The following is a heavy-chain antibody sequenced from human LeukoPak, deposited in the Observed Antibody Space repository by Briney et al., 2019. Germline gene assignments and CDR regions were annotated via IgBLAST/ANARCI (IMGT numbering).Heavy chain of an antibody. CDR3: ARSSGWGVIIIPYYYYGMDV. V-gene: IGHV3-30*04. Sequence: GGSLRLSCAASGFTFSSHAMHWVRQAPGKGLEWVAVISYDGSNKYYADSVKGRFTISRDNSKNTLYLQMNSLRAEDTAVYYCARSSGWGVIIIPYYYYGMDVWGKGTTVTVSS. CDR1: GFTFSSHA. J-gene: IGHJ6*04. CDR2: ISYDGSNK. D-gene: IGHD3-10*01.